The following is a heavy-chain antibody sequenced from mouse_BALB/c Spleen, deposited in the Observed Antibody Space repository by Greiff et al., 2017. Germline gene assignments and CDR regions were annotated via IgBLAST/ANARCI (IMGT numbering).Heavy chain of an antibody. CDR1: GYAFSSSW. Sequence: VQLQQSGPELVKPGASVKISCKASGYAFSSSWMNWVKQRPGQGLEWIGRIYPGDGDTNYNGKFKGKATLTADKSSSTAYMQLSSLTSVDSAVYFCARWDYGGGDWFAYWGQGTLVTVSA. CDR2: IYPGDGDT. J-gene: IGHJ3*01. D-gene: IGHD1-2*01. CDR3: ARWDYGGGDWFAY. V-gene: IGHV1-82*01.